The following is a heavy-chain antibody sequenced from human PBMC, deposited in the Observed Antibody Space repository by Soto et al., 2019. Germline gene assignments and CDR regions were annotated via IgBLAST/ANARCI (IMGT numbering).Heavy chain of an antibody. Sequence: QVQLVQSGAEVKKPGASVKVSCKASGYTFTSYGISWVRQAPGQGLEWMGWISAYNGNTSYAQKLQGRVTMPTDTSTSTAYMELRSLRSDDTAVYYCARVPNIFDWSTRYNWFDPWGQGTLVTVSS. CDR2: ISAYNGNT. J-gene: IGHJ5*02. V-gene: IGHV1-18*01. D-gene: IGHD3-9*01. CDR1: GYTFTSYG. CDR3: ARVPNIFDWSTRYNWFDP.